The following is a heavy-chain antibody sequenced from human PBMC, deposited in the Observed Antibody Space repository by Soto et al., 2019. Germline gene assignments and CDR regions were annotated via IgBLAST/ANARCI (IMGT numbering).Heavy chain of an antibody. CDR2: IYHTGST. CDR1: GGSISSGGYS. Sequence: QLQLQESGSGLVRPSQTLSLTCAVSGGSISSGGYSWNWIRQPPGRGLEWIGYIYHTGSTLYNPTLKSRVTISVNKSKNHFSLKLTSVTAADTAVYYCARDQLEGNWFDPWGQGTLVTVSS. J-gene: IGHJ5*02. V-gene: IGHV4-30-2*01. CDR3: ARDQLEGNWFDP. D-gene: IGHD1-1*01.